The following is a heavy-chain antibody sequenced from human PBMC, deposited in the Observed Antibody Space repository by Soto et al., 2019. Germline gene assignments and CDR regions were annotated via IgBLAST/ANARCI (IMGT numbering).Heavy chain of an antibody. CDR3: ARVPGGSFDY. CDR1: EFTFSTYA. D-gene: IGHD1-26*01. V-gene: IGHV3-23*01. Sequence: EVQLLESGGGLVQPGGSLRLSCAASEFTFSTYAMSWVRQAPGKGLEWVSTISGDGNTHYADSVKGRFTISRENPKNTLYLQMNSLRGEDTAVYYCARVPGGSFDYWGQGTLVTVSS. J-gene: IGHJ4*02. CDR2: ISGDGNT.